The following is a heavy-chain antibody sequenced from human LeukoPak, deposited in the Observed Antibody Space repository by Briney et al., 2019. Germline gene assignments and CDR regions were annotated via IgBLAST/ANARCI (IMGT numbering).Heavy chain of an antibody. CDR2: IYYSGST. CDR3: ARDCIRHDSSGYYYYGMDV. V-gene: IGHV4-59*12. Sequence: PSETLSLTCTVSGGSISSYYWSWIRQPPGKGLEWIGYIYYSGSTNYNPSLKSRVTISVDTSKNQFSLKLSSVTAADTAVYYCARDCIRHDSSGYYYYGMDVWGQGTTVTVSS. D-gene: IGHD3-22*01. CDR1: GGSISSYY. J-gene: IGHJ6*02.